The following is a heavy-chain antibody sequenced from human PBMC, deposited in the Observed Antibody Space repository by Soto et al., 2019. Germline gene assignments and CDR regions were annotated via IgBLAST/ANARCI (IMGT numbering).Heavy chain of an antibody. CDR2: IHYSGST. J-gene: IGHJ4*02. D-gene: IGHD2-8*01. Sequence: CTVSGDSIGTTHSYWAWIRQSPGKGLEWIGNIHYSGSTYYMSSLRSRVTLSVDTSKNQFSLRLTSVTAEDTAVYYCARHEGNGNVWPLDYWGQGILVTVSS. V-gene: IGHV4-39*01. CDR3: ARHEGNGNVWPLDY. CDR1: GDSIGTTHSY.